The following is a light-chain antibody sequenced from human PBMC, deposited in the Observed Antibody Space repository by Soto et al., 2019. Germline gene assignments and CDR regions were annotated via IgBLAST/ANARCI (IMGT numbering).Light chain of an antibody. CDR2: GAS. Sequence: EIVMTQSPATLSVSPGERATLSCRASQSVSSNLAWYQQKPGQAPRLLIYGASTRATGIPARFSGSGSGTEFTLTISSLQSEDFAVYYCQQYNNWPPEPFGQGTKVEI. J-gene: IGKJ1*01. CDR1: QSVSSN. CDR3: QQYNNWPPEP. V-gene: IGKV3-15*01.